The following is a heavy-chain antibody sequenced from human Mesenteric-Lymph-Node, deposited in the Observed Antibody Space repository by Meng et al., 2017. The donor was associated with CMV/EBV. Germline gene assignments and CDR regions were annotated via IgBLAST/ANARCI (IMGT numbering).Heavy chain of an antibody. J-gene: IGHJ6*02. CDR3: ARDIGYCSSTSCYILGWPNYYYYYGMDV. CDR2: IRSSGSTI. V-gene: IGHV3-48*03. CDR1: GFTFSSYE. D-gene: IGHD2-2*02. Sequence: GESLKISCAASGFTFSSYEMNWVRQAPGKGLEWVSYIRSSGSTIYYADSVKGRFTISRDNSKNTLYLQMNSLRAEDTAVYYCARDIGYCSSTSCYILGWPNYYYYYGMDVWGQGTTVTVSS.